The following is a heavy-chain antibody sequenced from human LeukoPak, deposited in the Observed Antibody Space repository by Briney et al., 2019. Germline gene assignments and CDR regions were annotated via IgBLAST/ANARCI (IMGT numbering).Heavy chain of an antibody. J-gene: IGHJ4*02. Sequence: SETLSLTCTVSGGSINSHYWSWIRQPPGKGLQWIGDIYYSERTNYNPSLRSRVTISVDTSKDQLSLKLTSVLAADTAMYYCVRRDNTGWNYFDHWGQGILVTVSS. D-gene: IGHD6-19*01. CDR1: GGSINSHY. CDR2: IYYSERT. V-gene: IGHV4-59*08. CDR3: VRRDNTGWNYFDH.